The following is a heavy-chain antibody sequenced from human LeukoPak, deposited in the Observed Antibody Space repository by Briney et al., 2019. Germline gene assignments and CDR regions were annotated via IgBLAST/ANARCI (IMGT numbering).Heavy chain of an antibody. CDR1: GGSISSHY. V-gene: IGHV4-59*11. J-gene: IGHJ1*01. Sequence: SETLSLTCTVSGGSISSHYWSWIRQPPGKGLEWIGYIYYSGSTNYNPSLKSRVTISVDTSKNQFSLKLNSVTAADTAVYYCASQANFYDSSGYFRPWGQGTLVTVSS. D-gene: IGHD3-22*01. CDR2: IYYSGST. CDR3: ASQANFYDSSGYFRP.